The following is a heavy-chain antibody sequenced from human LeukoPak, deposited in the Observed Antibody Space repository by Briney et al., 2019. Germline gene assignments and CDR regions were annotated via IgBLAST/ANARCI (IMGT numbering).Heavy chain of an antibody. CDR2: ISWNSGSI. CDR1: GFTFDDYA. CDR3: ARIGPNYRHDAFDI. D-gene: IGHD5-24*01. V-gene: IGHV3-9*01. J-gene: IGHJ3*02. Sequence: GGSLRLSCAASGFTFDDYAMHWVRQAPGKGLEWVSGISWNSGSIGYADSVKGRFTISRDNAKNSLYLQMNSLRAEDTAVYYCARIGPNYRHDAFDIWGQGTMVTVSS.